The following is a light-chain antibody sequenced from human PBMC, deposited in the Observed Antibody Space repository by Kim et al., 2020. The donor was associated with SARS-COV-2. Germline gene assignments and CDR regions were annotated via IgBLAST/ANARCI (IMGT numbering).Light chain of an antibody. Sequence: KTVSLSCTRSSASIATNYVQWYQQRPGSAPTTVIYENSQRPSGVPARFSGSIDISSNSASLTISGLKTEDEADYYCQSYDTRNRVVFGGGTQLTVL. CDR2: ENS. CDR1: SASIATNY. V-gene: IGLV6-57*03. J-gene: IGLJ2*01. CDR3: QSYDTRNRVV.